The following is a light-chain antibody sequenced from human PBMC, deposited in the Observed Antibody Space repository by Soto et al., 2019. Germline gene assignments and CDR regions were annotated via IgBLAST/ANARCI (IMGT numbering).Light chain of an antibody. CDR2: DAS. J-gene: IGKJ1*01. V-gene: IGKV1-5*01. Sequence: DIQMTQSPSTLSASVGDRVTITCRASQSISSWLAWYQQKPGKAPKLLIYDASSLQSGVSSRFSGSGSGTEFTLTISSLQPDDFATYYCQQYNSYPVTFGQGTKVEIK. CDR1: QSISSW. CDR3: QQYNSYPVT.